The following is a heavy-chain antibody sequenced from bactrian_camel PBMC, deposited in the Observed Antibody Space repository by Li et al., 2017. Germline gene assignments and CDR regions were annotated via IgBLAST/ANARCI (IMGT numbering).Heavy chain of an antibody. D-gene: IGHD2*01. CDR2: IYSDGTNT. CDR1: GYTYSRNC. V-gene: IGHV3-2*01. CDR3: AARSVGWWLLLRQDSYKY. J-gene: IGHJ4*01. Sequence: VQLVESGGGSVQAGGSLTLSCVGSGYTYSRNCMGWFRQAPGKGLGWVASIYSDGTNTYYADSVKGRFTISRNDAKNTVYLQMNSLKPEDTAMYYWAARSVGWWLLLRQDSYKYWGQGTQVTVS.